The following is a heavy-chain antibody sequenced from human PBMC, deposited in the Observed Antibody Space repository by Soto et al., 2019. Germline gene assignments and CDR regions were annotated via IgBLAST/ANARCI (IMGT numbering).Heavy chain of an antibody. Sequence: ASVKVSCKASGYTFTGYYMHWVRQAPGQGLEWMGWINPNSGGTNYAQKFQGWVTMTRDTSISTAYMELSRLRSDDTAVYYCARDSPAATTPKAKGVYYYYGMDVWGQGTTVTVSS. CDR2: INPNSGGT. V-gene: IGHV1-2*04. CDR1: GYTFTGYY. J-gene: IGHJ6*02. CDR3: ARDSPAATTPKAKGVYYYYGMDV. D-gene: IGHD5-12*01.